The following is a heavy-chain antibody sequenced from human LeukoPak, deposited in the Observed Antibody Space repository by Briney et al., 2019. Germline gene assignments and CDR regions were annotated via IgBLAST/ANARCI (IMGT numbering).Heavy chain of an antibody. J-gene: IGHJ4*02. CDR3: VSDIVVIPTTIRDY. CDR1: GFTFSSYA. CDR2: ISGSGGST. V-gene: IGHV3-23*01. D-gene: IGHD2-2*01. Sequence: PGGSLRLSCAASGFTFSSYAMSWVRQAPGRGLEWVSAISGSGGSTYYADSVKGRFTISRDNSKNTLYLQMNSLRAEDTAVYYCVSDIVVIPTTIRDYWGQGTLVTVSS.